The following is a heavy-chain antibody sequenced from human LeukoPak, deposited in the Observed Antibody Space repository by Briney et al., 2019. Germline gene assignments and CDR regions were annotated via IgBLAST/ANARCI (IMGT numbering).Heavy chain of an antibody. CDR2: FGPNTGAA. CDR3: ARGFTYSSSWYGDL. V-gene: IGHV1-2*02. J-gene: IGHJ5*02. Sequence: ASVKVSCKASGYSFNDYYIHWVRQTPGQGFEWMGWFGPNTGAANFAQRFQGRVSMTSDTSTSTAYMGLRRLRSDDTAVYYCARGFTYSSSWYGDLWGQGTLVTVST. CDR1: GYSFNDYY. D-gene: IGHD6-13*01.